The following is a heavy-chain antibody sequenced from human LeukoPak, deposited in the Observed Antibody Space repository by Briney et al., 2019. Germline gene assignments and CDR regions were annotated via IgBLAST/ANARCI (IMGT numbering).Heavy chain of an antibody. J-gene: IGHJ4*02. CDR1: GFTFSSYA. Sequence: GGSLRLSCAASGFTFSSYAMSWVRQAPGKGLEWVSAISGSGGSTYYADSVKGRFTISRDNSKNTLYLQMNSLRAEDTAVYYCAKRPDSSGYYRGYYFDSWGQGTLVTVSS. CDR2: ISGSGGST. CDR3: AKRPDSSGYYRGYYFDS. D-gene: IGHD3-22*01. V-gene: IGHV3-23*01.